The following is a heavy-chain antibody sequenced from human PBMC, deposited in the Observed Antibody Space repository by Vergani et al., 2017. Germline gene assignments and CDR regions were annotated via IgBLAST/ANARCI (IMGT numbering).Heavy chain of an antibody. D-gene: IGHD6-19*01. CDR1: GFTFGDYA. V-gene: IGHV3-49*03. CDR3: ARSGWYWNAFDI. J-gene: IGHJ3*02. Sequence: EVQLVESGGGLVQPGRSLRLSCTASGFTFGDYAMSWFRQAPGKGLEWVGFIRSKAYGGTTEYAASVKGRFTISRDNSKNTLYLQMNSLRAEDTAVYYCARSGWYWNAFDIWGQGTMVTVSS. CDR2: IRSKAYGGTT.